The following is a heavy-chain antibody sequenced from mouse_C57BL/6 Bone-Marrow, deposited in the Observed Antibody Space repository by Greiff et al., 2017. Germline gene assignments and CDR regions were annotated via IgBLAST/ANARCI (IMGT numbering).Heavy chain of an antibody. Sequence: EVQLQQSGPELVKPGASVKISCKASGYTFTDYYMNWVKQSHGKSLEWIGDINPNNGGTSYNQKFKGKATLTVDKSSSTAYMELRSLTSEDSAVYYCARCGDYDYYYAMDYWGQGTSVTVSS. D-gene: IGHD2-4*01. CDR3: ARCGDYDYYYAMDY. CDR1: GYTFTDYY. V-gene: IGHV1-26*01. CDR2: INPNNGGT. J-gene: IGHJ4*01.